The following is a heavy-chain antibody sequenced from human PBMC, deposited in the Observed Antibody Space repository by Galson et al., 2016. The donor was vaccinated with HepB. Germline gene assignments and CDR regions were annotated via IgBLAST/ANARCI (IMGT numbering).Heavy chain of an antibody. CDR2: TSVYSGNT. J-gene: IGHJ4*02. CDR1: GYTFTRFG. Sequence: SVKVSCKASGYTFTRFGMSWLRQAPGQGLEWMGWTSVYSGNTNYAQKLQGRVTLTTDTSTSTAYMELRSLRSDETAVYYCARTNTGTANSPFEYWGQGTLVTVSS. D-gene: IGHD2-8*02. CDR3: ARTNTGTANSPFEY. V-gene: IGHV1-18*01.